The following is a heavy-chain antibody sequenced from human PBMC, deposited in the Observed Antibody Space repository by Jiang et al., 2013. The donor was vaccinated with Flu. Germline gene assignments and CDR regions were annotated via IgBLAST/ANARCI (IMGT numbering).Heavy chain of an antibody. J-gene: IGHJ5*02. CDR1: SSNTAV. V-gene: IGHV6-1*01. Sequence: SSNTAVWNWVRQSPSRGLEWLGRTYYRSEWYTDYAVSVKGRISISPDTSKNQFSLQLSSVTPEDTAVYYCARADFLFVSSWPDNWFDPWGQGTLVTVSS. CDR3: ARADFLFVSSWPDNWFDP. D-gene: IGHD2/OR15-2a*01. CDR2: TYYRSEWYT.